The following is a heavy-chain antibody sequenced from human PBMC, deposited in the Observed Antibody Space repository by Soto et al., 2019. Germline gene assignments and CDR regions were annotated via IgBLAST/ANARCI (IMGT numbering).Heavy chain of an antibody. J-gene: IGHJ6*02. D-gene: IGHD5-18*01. V-gene: IGHV4-31*03. CDR2: IYYSGST. CDR1: GGSISSGGYY. Sequence: KSSETLSLTFTVSGGSISSGGYYWSWIRQHPGKGLEWIGYIYYSGSTYYNPSLKSRVTISVDTSKNQFSLKLSSVTAADTAVYYCARGWIQKNYYYYGMDVWGQGTTVTVSS. CDR3: ARGWIQKNYYYYGMDV.